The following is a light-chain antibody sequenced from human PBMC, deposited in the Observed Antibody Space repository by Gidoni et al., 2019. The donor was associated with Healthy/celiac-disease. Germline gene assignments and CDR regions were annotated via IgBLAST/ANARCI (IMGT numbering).Light chain of an antibody. V-gene: IGKV1-39*01. J-gene: IGKJ5*01. Sequence: DIQITQSPSSLSASVGDRVTITCRASQSISSYLNWYQQKPGTAPKLLIYAASSLQSGVPSRFSGSGSGTDCTLTISSRQHEDVATYYCQQSYSTPPITFGQGTRLEIK. CDR1: QSISSY. CDR3: QQSYSTPPIT. CDR2: AAS.